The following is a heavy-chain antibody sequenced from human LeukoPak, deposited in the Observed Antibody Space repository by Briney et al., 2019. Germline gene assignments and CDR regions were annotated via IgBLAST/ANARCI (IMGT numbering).Heavy chain of an antibody. CDR3: ARADYDFWSGYYHFDY. CDR1: GFTLNNYW. J-gene: IGHJ4*02. Sequence: PGGSLRLSCAASGFTLNNYWMHWVRQAPGEGLVWVSRINIDGSSISYADSVKGRFTISRDNAKNTLYLQMNGLRAEDTAVYYCARADYDFWSGYYHFDYWGQGTLVTVSS. D-gene: IGHD3-3*01. CDR2: INIDGSSI. V-gene: IGHV3-74*01.